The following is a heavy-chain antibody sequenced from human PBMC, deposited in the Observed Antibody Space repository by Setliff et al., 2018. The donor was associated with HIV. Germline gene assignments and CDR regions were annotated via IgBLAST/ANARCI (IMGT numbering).Heavy chain of an antibody. V-gene: IGHV4-61*02. J-gene: IGHJ4*02. CDR3: ARASSDTMVRGVIITGYFDY. CDR1: GGSISSGSYY. CDR2: IYTSGST. Sequence: SETLSLTCTVSGGSISSGSYYWSWIRQPAGKGLEWIGRIYTSGSTNYNPSLKSRVTISVDTSKNQFSLKLSSVTAADTAVYYCARASSDTMVRGVIITGYFDYWGQGTLVTVSS. D-gene: IGHD3-10*01.